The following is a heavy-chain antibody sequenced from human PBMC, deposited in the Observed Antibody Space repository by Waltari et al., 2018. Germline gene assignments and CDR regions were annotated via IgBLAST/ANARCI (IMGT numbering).Heavy chain of an antibody. CDR2: RRQEGGER. CDR3: ARDRGYSTFDY. V-gene: IGHV3-7*01. J-gene: IGHJ4*02. Sequence: EVQLVESGGGLVQPGGSLRLSCVAYGLRFSDYWMSWVRKAPGKGLEWVANRRQEGGERNYVDSVKGRFSVSRDNAKNSLYLQMNSLRVEDTAVHFCARDRGYSTFDYWGQGTLVSVSS. D-gene: IGHD5-18*01. CDR1: GLRFSDYW.